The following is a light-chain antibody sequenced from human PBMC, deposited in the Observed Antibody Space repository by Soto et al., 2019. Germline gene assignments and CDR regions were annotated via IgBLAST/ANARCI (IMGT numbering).Light chain of an antibody. J-gene: IGKJ1*01. Sequence: EIVLTQSPGTLSLSPGERATVSCGASQSVSSTSLAWFQQKPGQPPRLLMFAASSRATGTPDRFSGSGSGTDFTRSISRLDPEDFAMYFCQLYGSASWTFGQGTKVDIK. CDR3: QLYGSASWT. CDR1: QSVSSTS. V-gene: IGKV3-20*01. CDR2: AAS.